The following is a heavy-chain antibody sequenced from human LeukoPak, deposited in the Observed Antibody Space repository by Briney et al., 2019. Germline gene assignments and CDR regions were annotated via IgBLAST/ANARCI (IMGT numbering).Heavy chain of an antibody. J-gene: IGHJ4*02. CDR3: ARDRTNWIDY. CDR2: MNPNSGAT. D-gene: IGHD1-1*01. CDR1: GYTFTSYG. V-gene: IGHV1-2*02. Sequence: ASVKVSCKASGYTFTSYGISWVRQAPGQGLEWMGWMNPNSGATNYAQKFQGRVTMTRDTSSSTAYMELSRLTSDDTAVYYCARDRTNWIDYWGQGTLVTVSS.